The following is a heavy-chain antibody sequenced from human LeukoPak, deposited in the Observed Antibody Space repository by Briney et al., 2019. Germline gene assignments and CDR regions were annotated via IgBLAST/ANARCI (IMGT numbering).Heavy chain of an antibody. D-gene: IGHD4-11*01. CDR1: GFSFSSNG. CDR2: IWYDGSNK. J-gene: IGHJ4*02. Sequence: QPGRSLRLSCAASGFSFSSNGMHWVRQAPGKGLEWLAVIWYDGSNKYYADSVKGRFTISRDNSKNTQYLQMNSLRAEDTAVYYCARVSDYSNYFDYWGQGTLVTVSS. V-gene: IGHV3-33*01. CDR3: ARVSDYSNYFDY.